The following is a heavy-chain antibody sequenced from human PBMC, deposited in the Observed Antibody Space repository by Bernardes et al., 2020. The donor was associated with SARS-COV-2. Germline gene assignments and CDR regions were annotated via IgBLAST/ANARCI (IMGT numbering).Heavy chain of an antibody. CDR1: GYSFTSYW. CDR2: IYPGDSDT. V-gene: IGHV5-51*01. Sequence: GAPLKISCKASGYSFTSYWIGWVRQMPGKGLEWMGIIYPGDSDTRYSPSFQGQVTISADKSISTAYLQWSSLKASDTAVYYCARGTSGWLFDYWGQGTLVTVSS. D-gene: IGHD6-19*01. CDR3: ARGTSGWLFDY. J-gene: IGHJ4*02.